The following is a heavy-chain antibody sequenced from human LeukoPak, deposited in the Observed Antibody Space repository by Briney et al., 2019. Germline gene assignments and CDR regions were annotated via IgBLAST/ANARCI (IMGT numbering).Heavy chain of an antibody. J-gene: IGHJ4*02. D-gene: IGHD3-3*02. CDR2: IYHSGST. CDR3: ARQRADRIFGVVMGFGLDY. CDR1: GYSISSGYY. Sequence: PSETLSLTCTVSGYSISSGYYWGWIRQPPGKGLEWIGSIYHSGSTYYNPSLKSRVTISVDTSKNQFSLKLSSVTAADTAVYYCARQRADRIFGVVMGFGLDYWGRGTLVAVSS. V-gene: IGHV4-38-2*02.